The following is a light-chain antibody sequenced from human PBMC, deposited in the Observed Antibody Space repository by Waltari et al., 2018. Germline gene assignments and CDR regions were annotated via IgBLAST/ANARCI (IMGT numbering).Light chain of an antibody. CDR1: TSDIGDYSY. V-gene: IGLV2-14*03. J-gene: IGLJ1*01. Sequence: QSALTQPASVSGSPGQSITISCLGTTSDIGDYSYVSWYQQFPGKAPKLIIYDVTKRPSGISGRFSGSKSGNTASLTISGLQAEDEGDYYCCSFRGGDSFVFGTGTRVTVV. CDR2: DVT. CDR3: CSFRGGDSFV.